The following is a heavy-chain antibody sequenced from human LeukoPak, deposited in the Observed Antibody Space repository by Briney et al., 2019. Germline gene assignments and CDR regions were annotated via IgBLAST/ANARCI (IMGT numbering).Heavy chain of an antibody. D-gene: IGHD5-18*01. J-gene: IGHJ5*02. CDR2: IYYSGST. Sequence: NPSETLFLTCTVSGXSISSYYWSWIRQPPGKGLEWIGYIYYSGSTNYNPSLKSRVTISVDTSKNQFSLKLSSVTAADTAVYYCARMDTAMQHNWFDPWGQGTLVTVSS. CDR3: ARMDTAMQHNWFDP. CDR1: GXSISSYY. V-gene: IGHV4-59*08.